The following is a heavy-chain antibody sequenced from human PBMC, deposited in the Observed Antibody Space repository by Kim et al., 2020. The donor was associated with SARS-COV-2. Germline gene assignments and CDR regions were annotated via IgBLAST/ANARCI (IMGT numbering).Heavy chain of an antibody. CDR2: SVK. CDR3: ARGGYSNFDF. D-gene: IGHD2-21*01. Sequence: SVKNEWGSIKLQFTISRDNAKNALYRQMNSLGVEDTAVYYCARGGYSNFDFWGQGTLVTVSS. J-gene: IGHJ4*02. V-gene: IGHV3-7*01.